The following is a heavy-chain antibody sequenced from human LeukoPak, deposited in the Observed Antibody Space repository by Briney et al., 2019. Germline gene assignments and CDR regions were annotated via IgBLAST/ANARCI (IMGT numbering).Heavy chain of an antibody. J-gene: IGHJ4*02. CDR3: ARDPLRIVGATNYFDY. Sequence: SVKVSCKASGGTFSSYAISWVRQAPGQGLEWMGGVIPIFGTANYAQKFQGRVTITADESTSTAYMELSSLRSEDTAVYYCARDPLRIVGATNYFDYWGQGTLVTVSS. CDR2: VIPIFGTA. CDR1: GGTFSSYA. V-gene: IGHV1-69*01. D-gene: IGHD1-26*01.